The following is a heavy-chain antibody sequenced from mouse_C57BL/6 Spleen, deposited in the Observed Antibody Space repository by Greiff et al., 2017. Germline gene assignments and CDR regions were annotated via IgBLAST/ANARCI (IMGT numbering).Heavy chain of an antibody. CDR3: ARSGLLHYAMDY. CDR1: GYTFSNYW. J-gene: IGHJ4*01. CDR2: IYPSDSEN. V-gene: IGHV1-61*01. Sequence: VQVQQPGAELVRPGSSVKLSCKASGYTFSNYWMDWVKQRPGQGLEWIGNIYPSDSENHYNQKFKDKATLNVDKSASTDYMQLSSLTSEDSAFYYCARSGLLHYAMDYWGQGTSVTVSS. D-gene: IGHD2-3*01.